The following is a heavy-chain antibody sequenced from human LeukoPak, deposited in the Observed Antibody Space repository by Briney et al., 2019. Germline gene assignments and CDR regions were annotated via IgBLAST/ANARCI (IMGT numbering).Heavy chain of an antibody. J-gene: IGHJ4*02. Sequence: GGSLRLSCAASGFTFSSYGMSWVRQAPGKGLEWVSAISGSGGSTYYADSVKGRFTISRDNAKNSLYLQMNSLRAEDTAVYYCARRYYYGSGSYTLDYWGQGTLVTVSS. CDR1: GFTFSSYG. CDR2: ISGSGGST. V-gene: IGHV3-23*01. D-gene: IGHD3-10*01. CDR3: ARRYYYGSGSYTLDY.